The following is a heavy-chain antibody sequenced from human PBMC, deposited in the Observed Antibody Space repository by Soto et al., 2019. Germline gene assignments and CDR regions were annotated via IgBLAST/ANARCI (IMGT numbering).Heavy chain of an antibody. V-gene: IGHV3-48*02. J-gene: IGHJ6*02. D-gene: IGHD3-10*01. Sequence: EVQLVESGGGLVQPGGSLRLSCAASGFTFRSYSMNWVRQAPGKGLEWVSYISSSSSTIYYADSVKGRFTISRDNAKNSLYLQMNSLREEDTAVYYCGRDYYGSGSYYNEAYYHGMDVWGQGTTVTVS. CDR2: ISSSSSTI. CDR1: GFTFRSYS. CDR3: GRDYYGSGSYYNEAYYHGMDV.